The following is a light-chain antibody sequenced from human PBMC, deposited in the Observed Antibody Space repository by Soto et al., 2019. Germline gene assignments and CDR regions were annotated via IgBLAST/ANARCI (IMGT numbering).Light chain of an antibody. CDR1: QGISSY. CDR2: AAS. J-gene: IGKJ2*01. V-gene: IGKV1-8*01. Sequence: AIRMTQSPSSFSASTGDRVTITCRASQGISSYLAWYQQKPGKAPKLLIYAASTLQSGVPSRFSGSGSGTTFTLTISSLQPEDFATYYCQQSYKTPHTFGQGTKLETK. CDR3: QQSYKTPHT.